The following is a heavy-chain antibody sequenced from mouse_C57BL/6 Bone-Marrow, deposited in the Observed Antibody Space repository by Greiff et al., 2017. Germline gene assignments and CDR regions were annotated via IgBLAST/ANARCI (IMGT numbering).Heavy chain of an antibody. Sequence: EVKLMESGGGLVQPGGSMKLSCVASGFTFTNYWMNWVRQSPENGLEWVAQIRLKTDNSATNYAESVKGRFTISRDASTSSVYLQINSLRAEDTGMYYCTGGDDYYFDYWGQGTTLTVSS. V-gene: IGHV6-3*01. CDR2: IRLKTDNSAT. J-gene: IGHJ2*01. CDR3: TGGDDYYFDY. CDR1: GFTFTNYW. D-gene: IGHD2-4*01.